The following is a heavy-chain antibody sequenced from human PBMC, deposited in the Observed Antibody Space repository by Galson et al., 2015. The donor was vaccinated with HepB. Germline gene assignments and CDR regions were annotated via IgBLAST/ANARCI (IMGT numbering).Heavy chain of an antibody. CDR1: GFTFRSYW. J-gene: IGHJ4*02. D-gene: IGHD4-11*01. V-gene: IGHV3-7*01. Sequence: SLRLSCAASGFTFRSYWMSWVRQAPGKGLEWVANIKQDGSEKYYVDSVKGRFTISRDNARNSLYLQINSLRAEDTAIYYCMRGQTTSEYWGQGTLVTVSS. CDR2: IKQDGSEK. CDR3: MRGQTTSEY.